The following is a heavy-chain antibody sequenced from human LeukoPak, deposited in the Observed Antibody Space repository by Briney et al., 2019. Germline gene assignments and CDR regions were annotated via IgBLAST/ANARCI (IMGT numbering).Heavy chain of an antibody. CDR3: ARDRGIAARPYYFDY. J-gene: IGHJ4*02. D-gene: IGHD6-6*01. V-gene: IGHV1-69*05. CDR1: GGTFSSYA. CDR2: ISPIFGTQ. Sequence: SVKVSCKACGGTFSSYAFSWVRLAPGHPLEWIGGISPIFGTQNYAQKFQGRVKITTDESTSTAYMELSSLRSEDTAVYYCARDRGIAARPYYFDYWGQGTLVTVSS.